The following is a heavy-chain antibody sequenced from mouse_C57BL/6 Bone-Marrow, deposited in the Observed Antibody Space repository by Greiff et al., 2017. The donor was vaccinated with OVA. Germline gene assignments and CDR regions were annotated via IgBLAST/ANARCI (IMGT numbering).Heavy chain of an antibody. CDR2: ISSGGSYT. CDR3: ARRGLRQGVYAMDY. Sequence: EVQVVESGGDLVKPGGSLKLSCAASGFTFSSYGMSWVRQTPDKRLEWVATISSGGSYTYYPDSVKGRFTISRDNAKNTLYLQMSSLKSEDTAMYYCARRGLRQGVYAMDYWGQGTSVTVSS. V-gene: IGHV5-6*01. CDR1: GFTFSSYG. D-gene: IGHD2-4*01. J-gene: IGHJ4*01.